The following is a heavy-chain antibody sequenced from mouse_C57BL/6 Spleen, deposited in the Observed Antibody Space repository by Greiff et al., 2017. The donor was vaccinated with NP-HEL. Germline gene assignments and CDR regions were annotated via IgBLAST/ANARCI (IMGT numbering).Heavy chain of an antibody. Sequence: EVILVESGGGLVKPGGSLKLSCAASGFTFSSYTMSWVRQTPEKRLEWVATISGGGGNTYYPDSVKGRFTISRDNAKNTLYLQMSSLRSEDTALYYCASPYSNYPAWFAYWGQGTLVTVSA. J-gene: IGHJ3*01. D-gene: IGHD2-5*01. CDR1: GFTFSSYT. CDR3: ASPYSNYPAWFAY. V-gene: IGHV5-9*01. CDR2: ISGGGGNT.